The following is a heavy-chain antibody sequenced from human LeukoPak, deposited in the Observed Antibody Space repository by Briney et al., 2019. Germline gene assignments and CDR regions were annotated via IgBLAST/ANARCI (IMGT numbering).Heavy chain of an antibody. V-gene: IGHV4-34*01. D-gene: IGHD6-13*01. CDR3: VRLGRAAGFYFFDY. Sequence: PSETLSLTCAVYGGSFNDYYWSWIRQPPGKGLEWIGEIRHTGSTNYNPSLESRVTISIDTSKRHFSLKLTSVTAADTAVYYCVRLGRAAGFYFFDYWGQGSLVTVSS. J-gene: IGHJ4*02. CDR1: GGSFNDYY. CDR2: IRHTGST.